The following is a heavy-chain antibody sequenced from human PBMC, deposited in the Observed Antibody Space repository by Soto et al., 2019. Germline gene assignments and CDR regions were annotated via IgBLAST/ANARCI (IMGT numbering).Heavy chain of an antibody. V-gene: IGHV1-69*02. CDR2: IIPILGIA. J-gene: IGHJ5*02. Sequence: SVKVSCKASGGTFSSYTISWVRQAPGQGLEWMGRIIPILGIANYAQKFQGRVTITADKSTSTAYMELSSLRSEDTAVYYCAGGGNSTYYDFWSGYSRGNWLDPWGQGTLVTVSS. CDR3: AGGGNSTYYDFWSGYSRGNWLDP. D-gene: IGHD3-3*01. CDR1: GGTFSSYT.